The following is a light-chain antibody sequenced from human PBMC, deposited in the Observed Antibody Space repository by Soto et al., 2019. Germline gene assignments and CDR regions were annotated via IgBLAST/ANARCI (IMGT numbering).Light chain of an antibody. V-gene: IGKV1-33*01. Sequence: DIQLTQSPLSLSASVGDRVTITCQASQGVGKFLNWFQQKSGEAPKLLIYDASHLESGVPVRFSGSGSGAAFILTISSLQPEDFATYYCQQYDSPPPTFGGGTKVDMK. J-gene: IGKJ4*01. CDR1: QGVGKF. CDR3: QQYDSPPPT. CDR2: DAS.